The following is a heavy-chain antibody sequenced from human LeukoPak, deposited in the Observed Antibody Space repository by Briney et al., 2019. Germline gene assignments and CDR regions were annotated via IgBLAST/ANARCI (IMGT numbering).Heavy chain of an antibody. CDR1: GFRFNTYW. CDR2: IKQDGNEK. CDR3: ARDTLGEGEDANYAVYYFDY. D-gene: IGHD4/OR15-4a*01. J-gene: IGHJ4*02. V-gene: IGHV3-7*01. Sequence: GGSLRLSCAASGFRFNTYWMSWVRQAPGKGLEWGANIKQDGNEKYYADSAKGRFTISRDNGKNSLDLQMNSLRADDTAVYYCARDTLGEGEDANYAVYYFDYWGQGTVVTVSS.